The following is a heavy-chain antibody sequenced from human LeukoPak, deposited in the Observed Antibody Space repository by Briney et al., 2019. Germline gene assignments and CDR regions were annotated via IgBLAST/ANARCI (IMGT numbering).Heavy chain of an antibody. V-gene: IGHV4-34*01. CDR3: ARAEGYSSS. Sequence: SETLSLTCAVYGGSFSGYYWSWIRQPPGKGLEWIGEINHSGSANYNPSLKSRVTISVDTSKNQFSLKLSSVTAADTAVYYCARAEGYSSSWGQGTLVTVSS. J-gene: IGHJ4*02. D-gene: IGHD6-13*01. CDR2: INHSGSA. CDR1: GGSFSGYY.